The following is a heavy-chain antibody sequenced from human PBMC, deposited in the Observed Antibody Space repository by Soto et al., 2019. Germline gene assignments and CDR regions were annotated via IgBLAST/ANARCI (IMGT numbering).Heavy chain of an antibody. D-gene: IGHD3-3*01. Sequence: QVQVVQSGDEVKETGASVRVSCKTSGYSFTAYGISWVRQAPGQGLEWMGWISCYNGKTKYAQKVQGRVTMTTDTSTNKGYMEGRSVRSDDSAIYYCARDAPPPELRFLEWHNYDYNGMDVWGQGTTVTVSS. CDR2: ISCYNGKT. V-gene: IGHV1-18*01. CDR3: ARDAPPPELRFLEWHNYDYNGMDV. CDR1: GYSFTAYG. J-gene: IGHJ6*02.